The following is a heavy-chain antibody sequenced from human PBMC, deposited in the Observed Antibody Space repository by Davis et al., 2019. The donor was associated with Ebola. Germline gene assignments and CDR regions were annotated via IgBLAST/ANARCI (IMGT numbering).Heavy chain of an antibody. J-gene: IGHJ4*02. D-gene: IGHD6-13*01. CDR1: GFTFSSYA. V-gene: IGHV3-30*18. CDR2: ISYDGNNK. CDR3: AKDPEHWYSSSWARNFDY. Sequence: PGGSLRLSCAASGFTFSSYAMHWVRQAPGKGLEWVAVISYDGNNKYYADSVKGRFTISRDNSKNTLYLQMNSLRAEDTAVYYCAKDPEHWYSSSWARNFDYWGQGTLVTVSS.